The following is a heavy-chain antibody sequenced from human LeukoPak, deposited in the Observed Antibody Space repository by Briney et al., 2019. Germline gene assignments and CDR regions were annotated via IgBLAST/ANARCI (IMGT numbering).Heavy chain of an antibody. D-gene: IGHD5-12*01. J-gene: IGHJ6*03. Sequence: GGSLRLSCAASGFTFDDYGMSWVRQAPGKGLEWVSGINWNGGSTGYADSVKGRFTISRDNAKNSLYLQMNSLRAEDTALYYCARAGGRYSGYDFYYYYYMDVWGKGTTVTVSS. V-gene: IGHV3-20*04. CDR2: INWNGGST. CDR3: ARAGGRYSGYDFYYYYYMDV. CDR1: GFTFDDYG.